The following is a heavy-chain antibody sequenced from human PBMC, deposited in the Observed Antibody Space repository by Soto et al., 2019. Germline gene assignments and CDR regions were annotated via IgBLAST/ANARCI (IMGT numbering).Heavy chain of an antibody. CDR1: GYSFTRYW. Sequence: GESLKISCKASGYSFTRYWIGWVRQMPGKGLEWMGIIYPGDSDAKYSPSFQGQVTISADKSISTAYLQWSSLKASDTAMYYCARPNTLFGVAEIDYWGQGTLVTVSS. V-gene: IGHV5-51*01. D-gene: IGHD3-3*01. CDR2: IYPGDSDA. J-gene: IGHJ4*02. CDR3: ARPNTLFGVAEIDY.